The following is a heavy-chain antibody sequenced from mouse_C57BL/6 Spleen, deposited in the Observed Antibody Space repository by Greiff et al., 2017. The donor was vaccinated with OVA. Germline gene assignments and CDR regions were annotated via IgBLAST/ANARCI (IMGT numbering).Heavy chain of an antibody. V-gene: IGHV7-3*01. J-gene: IGHJ2*01. CDR3: ARYERLRPYFDY. CDR1: GFTFTDYY. CDR2: IRNKANGYTT. D-gene: IGHD2-4*01. Sequence: EVQVVESGGGLVQPGGSLSLSCAASGFTFTDYYMSWVRQPPGKALEWLGFIRNKANGYTTEYSASVKGRFTISRDNSQSILYLQMNALRAEDSATYYCARYERLRPYFDYWGQGTTLTVSS.